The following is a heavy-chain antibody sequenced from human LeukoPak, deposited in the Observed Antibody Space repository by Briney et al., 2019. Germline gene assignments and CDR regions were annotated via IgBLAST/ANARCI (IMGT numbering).Heavy chain of an antibody. V-gene: IGHV4-39*07. Sequence: SETLSLTCTVSGGSISSSSYYWGWIRQPPGKGLEWIGSIYYSGSTYYNPSLKSRVTISVDTSKNQFSLKLSSVTAADTAVYYCARGKDWYYFDYWGQGTLVTVSS. CDR2: IYYSGST. CDR1: GGSISSSSYY. CDR3: ARGKDWYYFDY. D-gene: IGHD2-21*01. J-gene: IGHJ4*02.